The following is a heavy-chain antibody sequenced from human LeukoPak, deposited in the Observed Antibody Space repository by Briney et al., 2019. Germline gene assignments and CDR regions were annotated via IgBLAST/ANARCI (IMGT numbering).Heavy chain of an antibody. Sequence: GGSQRLSCAASGFIFSNHAMTWVRQAPGKGLKWVSGMSGSGASAHYADSVEGRFTISRDISKNTLYLQVNSLRGEDTAIYYCAKSLGDCGSNSGALDIWGPGTMVTVSS. CDR2: MSGSGASA. D-gene: IGHD4-23*01. V-gene: IGHV3-23*01. CDR3: AKSLGDCGSNSGALDI. CDR1: GFIFSNHA. J-gene: IGHJ3*02.